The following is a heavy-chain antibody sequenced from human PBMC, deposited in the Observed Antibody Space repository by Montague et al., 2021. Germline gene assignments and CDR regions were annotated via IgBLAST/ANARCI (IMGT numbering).Heavy chain of an antibody. J-gene: IGHJ6*02. CDR1: SGSFIGYH. CDR2: INHSGTT. CDR3: ARQRPVTTFYSYNGMDV. D-gene: IGHD4-17*01. Sequence: ETLSLTCAVYSGSFIGYHWSWIRQPPGKGLEWIGEINHSGTTNYNPSLKSRVTMSVDTSTNQFSLKLSSVTAADTAVYYCARQRPVTTFYSYNGMDVWGQGITVTVSS. V-gene: IGHV4-34*10.